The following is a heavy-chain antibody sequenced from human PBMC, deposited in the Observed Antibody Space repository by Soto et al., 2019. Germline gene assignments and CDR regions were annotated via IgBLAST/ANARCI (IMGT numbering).Heavy chain of an antibody. Sequence: PSETLSLTCSVSGASISSTSHYWGWIRQPPGKGLEWIGSIYYSGSIYHNPSLKSRVTLSVDTSKKEFSVKLSSVTAADTAVYYCARVPGPWGQGTLVTVSS. CDR3: ARVPGP. J-gene: IGHJ5*02. CDR1: GASISSTSHY. CDR2: IYYSGSI. V-gene: IGHV4-39*07. D-gene: IGHD7-27*01.